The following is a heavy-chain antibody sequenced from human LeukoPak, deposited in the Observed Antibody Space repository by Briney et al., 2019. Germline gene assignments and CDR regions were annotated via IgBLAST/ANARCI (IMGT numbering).Heavy chain of an antibody. Sequence: GGSLRLSCAASGFAFSSYWMSWVRQAPGKGLEWVANIKQDGSEKYYVDSVKGRFTISRDNAKNSLYLQMNSLRAEDTAVYYCARDYDSSGYPYYFDYWGQGTLVTVSS. D-gene: IGHD3-22*01. CDR1: GFAFSSYW. CDR2: IKQDGSEK. CDR3: ARDYDSSGYPYYFDY. J-gene: IGHJ4*02. V-gene: IGHV3-7*01.